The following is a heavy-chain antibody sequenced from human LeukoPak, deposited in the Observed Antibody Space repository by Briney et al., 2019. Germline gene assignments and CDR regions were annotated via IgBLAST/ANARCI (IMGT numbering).Heavy chain of an antibody. CDR2: IYYSGST. Sequence: SETLSLTCTVSGGSISSYYWSWIRQPPGKGLEWIGYIYYSGSTNYNPSLKSRVTISVDTSKNQFSLKLSSVTAADTAVYYCARVNYDFWSGDLNWFDPWGQGTLVTVSS. CDR3: ARVNYDFWSGDLNWFDP. D-gene: IGHD3-3*01. V-gene: IGHV4-59*01. J-gene: IGHJ5*02. CDR1: GGSISSYY.